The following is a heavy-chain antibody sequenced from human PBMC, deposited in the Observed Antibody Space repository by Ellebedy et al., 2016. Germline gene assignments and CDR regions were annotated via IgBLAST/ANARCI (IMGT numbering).Heavy chain of an antibody. Sequence: GSLRLSCTVSGGSISSSNYYWGWIRQPPGKGLEWMGTIYRGSTSFNPSLKSRGTITADTSNNQFSLKLTSVTAADTAVYSCARLTTVLRFLGWFDSWGQGTLVTVSS. V-gene: IGHV4-39*01. J-gene: IGHJ5*01. CDR2: IYRGST. CDR3: ARLTTVLRFLGWFDS. CDR1: GGSISSSNYY. D-gene: IGHD3-3*01.